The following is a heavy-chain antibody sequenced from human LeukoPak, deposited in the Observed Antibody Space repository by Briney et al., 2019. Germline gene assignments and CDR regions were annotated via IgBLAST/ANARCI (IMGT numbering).Heavy chain of an antibody. CDR1: GFTYSRYW. J-gene: IGHJ4*02. Sequence: PGGSLRLXCAASGFTYSRYWMPWVRRAPGKGLVSVSHIVSDGSSTTYADSVKGRFTTSRDNAKNTLYLQMNSLRAEDTAVYYCVRDNYGVDYWGQGTLVTVSS. D-gene: IGHD3-10*01. CDR3: VRDNYGVDY. V-gene: IGHV3-74*03. CDR2: IVSDGSST.